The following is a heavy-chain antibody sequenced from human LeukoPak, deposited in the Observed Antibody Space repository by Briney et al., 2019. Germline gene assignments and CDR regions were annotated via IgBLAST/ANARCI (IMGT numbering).Heavy chain of an antibody. V-gene: IGHV5-51*01. CDR3: ARRGEFTYGSDY. CDR2: IYPGDSDT. CDR1: GYYFSNYL. Sequence: PGESLKISGKGSGYYFSNYLIGWVRQMPGKGLEWMGIIYPGDSDTRYSPAFQGQVTISVDKSINTAYLQWSSLKASDTAMYYCARRGEFTYGSDYWGQGTLVTVSS. D-gene: IGHD5-18*01. J-gene: IGHJ4*02.